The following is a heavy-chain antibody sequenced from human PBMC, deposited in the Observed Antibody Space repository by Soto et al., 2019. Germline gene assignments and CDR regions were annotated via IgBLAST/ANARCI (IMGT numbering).Heavy chain of an antibody. Sequence: GGSLRLSCAASGFTVSSNYMSWVRQAPGKGLEWVSVIYSGGSTYYADSVKGRFTISRHNSKNTLYLQMNSLRAEDTAVYYCARVWGAVAGTGDAFDIWGQGTMVTVSS. J-gene: IGHJ3*02. V-gene: IGHV3-53*04. CDR2: IYSGGST. CDR1: GFTVSSNY. D-gene: IGHD6-19*01. CDR3: ARVWGAVAGTGDAFDI.